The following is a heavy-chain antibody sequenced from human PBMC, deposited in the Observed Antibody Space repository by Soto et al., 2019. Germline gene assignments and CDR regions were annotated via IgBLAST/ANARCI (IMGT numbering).Heavy chain of an antibody. CDR1: GFTFSSYA. V-gene: IGHV3-30-3*01. J-gene: IGHJ6*02. D-gene: IGHD3-3*01. CDR2: ISYDGSNK. CDR3: ARDFYDFWSGDYYYYYGMDV. Sequence: PGGSLRLSCAASGFTFSSYAMHWVRQAPGKGLEWVAVISYDGSNKYYADSVKGRFTISRDNSKNTLYLQMNSLRAEDTAVYYCARDFYDFWSGDYYYYYGMDVWGQGTTVTVSS.